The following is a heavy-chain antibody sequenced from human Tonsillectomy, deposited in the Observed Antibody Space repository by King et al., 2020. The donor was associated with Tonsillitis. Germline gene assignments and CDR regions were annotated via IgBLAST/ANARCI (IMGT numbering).Heavy chain of an antibody. CDR3: ARDGTAFSYFDY. CDR1: GFTFSSYG. CDR2: IWYDGNNK. D-gene: IGHD5-18*01. Sequence: VQLVESGGGVVQPGRSLRLSCAASGFTFSSYGMHWVRQAPGKGLEWVAVIWYDGNNKYYADSVKGRFTISRDNSKNTLYLQMNSLRAEDTAVYYCARDGTAFSYFDYWGQGTLVTVSS. J-gene: IGHJ4*02. V-gene: IGHV3-33*08.